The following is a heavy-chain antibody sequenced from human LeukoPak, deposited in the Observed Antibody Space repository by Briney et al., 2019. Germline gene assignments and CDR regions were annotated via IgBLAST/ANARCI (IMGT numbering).Heavy chain of an antibody. V-gene: IGHV4-61*02. CDR3: ARNMVRGVIDRWFDP. J-gene: IGHJ5*02. D-gene: IGHD3-10*01. CDR2: IYTSGST. CDR1: GGSISSGSYY. Sequence: SGTLSLTCTVSGGSISSGSYYWRWIRQPAGKGLEWIGRIYTSGSTNYNPSLKSRVTISVDTSKNQFSLKLSSVTAADTAVYYCARNMVRGVIDRWFDPWGQGTLVTVSS.